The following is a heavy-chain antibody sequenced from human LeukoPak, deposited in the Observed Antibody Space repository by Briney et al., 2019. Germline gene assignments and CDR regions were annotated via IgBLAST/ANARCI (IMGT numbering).Heavy chain of an antibody. Sequence: SVKVSCKASGGTFSSYAISWVRQAPGQGLEWMGGIIPIFGTANYAQKFQGRVTITADESTSTAYMGLSSLRAEDTAVYYCARDCSSTSCFNWFDPWGQGTLVTVSS. CDR1: GGTFSSYA. J-gene: IGHJ5*02. CDR2: IIPIFGTA. CDR3: ARDCSSTSCFNWFDP. V-gene: IGHV1-69*13. D-gene: IGHD2-2*01.